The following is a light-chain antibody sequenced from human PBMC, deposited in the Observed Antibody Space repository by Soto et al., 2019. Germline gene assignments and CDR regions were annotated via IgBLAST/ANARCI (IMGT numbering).Light chain of an antibody. CDR1: TSNFGSNY. Sequence: QSVLTQPPSASGTPGQRVIISCSGSTSNFGSNYVYWYQQLPGTAPKLLIYTNNQRPSGVPDRFSGSKSGTSASLAISGLRSEDEADYYCAAWDDSLSGVVFGGGTKLTVL. CDR3: AAWDDSLSGVV. J-gene: IGLJ2*01. V-gene: IGLV1-47*01. CDR2: TNN.